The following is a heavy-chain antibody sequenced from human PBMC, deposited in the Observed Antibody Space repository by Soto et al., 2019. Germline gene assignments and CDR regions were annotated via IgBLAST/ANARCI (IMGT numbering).Heavy chain of an antibody. CDR1: GYSISSGYY. D-gene: IGHD1-7*01. V-gene: IGHV4-38-2*02. Sequence: SETLSLTCIVSGYSISSGYYWAWVRQPPGKELEWIGSIYHSGKTYYKPSLRSRVTVSVDTSKNQFSMKLISVTAADTAVYYCARHLFAPELQLRSWFDPWGQGTLVTVS. J-gene: IGHJ5*02. CDR2: IYHSGKT. CDR3: ARHLFAPELQLRSWFDP.